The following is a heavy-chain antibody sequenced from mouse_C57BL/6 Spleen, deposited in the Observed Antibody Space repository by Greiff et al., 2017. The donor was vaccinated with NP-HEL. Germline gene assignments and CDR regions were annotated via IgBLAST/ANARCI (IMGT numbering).Heavy chain of an antibody. J-gene: IGHJ2*01. D-gene: IGHD1-1*01. Sequence: QVQLKESGAELVRPGASVTLSCKASGYTFTDYEMHWVKQTPVHGLEWIGAIDPETGGTAYNQKFKGKAILTADKSSSTAYMELRGLTSEDSAVYYCTRDNCGSSLYFDYWGQGTTLTVSS. CDR1: GYTFTDYE. CDR2: IDPETGGT. CDR3: TRDNCGSSLYFDY. V-gene: IGHV1-15*01.